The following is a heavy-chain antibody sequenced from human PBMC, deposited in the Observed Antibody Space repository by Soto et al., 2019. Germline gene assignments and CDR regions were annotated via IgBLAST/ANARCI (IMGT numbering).Heavy chain of an antibody. CDR2: INPNSGGT. J-gene: IGHJ4*02. V-gene: IGHV1-2*04. D-gene: IGHD3-3*01. CDR3: ARSSKTYYDFWSGYWFDY. Sequence: ASVKVSCKASGYTFTGYYMHWVRQAPGQGLEWMGWINPNSGGTNYAQKFQGWVTMTRDTSISTAYMELSRLRSDDTAVYYCARSSKTYYDFWSGYWFDYWGQGTLVTVSS. CDR1: GYTFTGYY.